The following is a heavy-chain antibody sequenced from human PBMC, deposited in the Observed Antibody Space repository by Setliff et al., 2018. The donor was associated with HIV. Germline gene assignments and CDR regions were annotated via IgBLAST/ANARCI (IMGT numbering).Heavy chain of an antibody. CDR1: GGSISSGTDH. D-gene: IGHD1-26*01. CDR2: NSYSGRT. CDR3: AIAPSSYSGSFGWFDP. Sequence: PSETLSLTCTVSGGSISSGTDHWNWFRQHPREGLEWIGYNSYSGRTNQNPSLKSRVTISLDTSKNQFSLKLSSVTAADTAVYYCAIAPSSYSGSFGWFDPWGQGTLVTVSS. V-gene: IGHV4-31*03. J-gene: IGHJ5*02.